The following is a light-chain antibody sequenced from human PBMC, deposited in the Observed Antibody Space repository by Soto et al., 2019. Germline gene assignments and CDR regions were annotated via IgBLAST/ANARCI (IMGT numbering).Light chain of an antibody. J-gene: IGKJ1*01. Sequence: DIPMTQSPSTLSASVGDRVTITCRASQTIERYMAWYQQKSGKAPKLMIYDASSLQRGVPSRFSGSGSGTEFTLTISSLQPDDFATYYCQQFKDYVWTFGQGTKV. CDR2: DAS. V-gene: IGKV1-5*01. CDR1: QTIERY. CDR3: QQFKDYVWT.